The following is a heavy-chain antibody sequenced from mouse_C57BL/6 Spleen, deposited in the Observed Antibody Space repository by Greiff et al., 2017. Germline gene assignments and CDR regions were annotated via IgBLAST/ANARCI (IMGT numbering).Heavy chain of an antibody. CDR3: ARRDYGAMDY. CDR2: ISGGGGNT. V-gene: IGHV5-9*04. CDR1: GFTFSSYT. Sequence: EVKLMESGGGLVKPGGSLKLSCAASGFTFSSYTMSWVRQTPEKRLEWVATISGGGGNTYYPDSVKGRFTISRDNAKNTLYLQMSSLRSEDTAVYYCARRDYGAMDYWGQGTSVTVSS. J-gene: IGHJ4*01.